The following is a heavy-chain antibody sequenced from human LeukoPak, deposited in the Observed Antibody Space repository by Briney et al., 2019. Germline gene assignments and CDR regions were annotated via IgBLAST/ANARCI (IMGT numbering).Heavy chain of an antibody. CDR1: GGSISTYY. CDR3: ARGADDTTGYYPFDY. D-gene: IGHD3-22*01. J-gene: IGHJ4*02. CDR2: IYYTGNT. V-gene: IGHV4-59*08. Sequence: SETLSLTCTVSGGSISTYYWNWIRQPPGKGLEWIGYIYYTGNTYYNPSLKSRVSISVDTSKNHFSLNLISVTAADTAVYYCARGADDTTGYYPFDYWGQGTLVTVSS.